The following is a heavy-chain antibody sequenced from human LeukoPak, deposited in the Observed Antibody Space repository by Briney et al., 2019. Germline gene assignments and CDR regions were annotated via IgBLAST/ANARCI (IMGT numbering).Heavy chain of an antibody. Sequence: GGSLRLSCAASGFTFSGYAMSWVRQAPGKGLVWVSAISGSGGSPYYADSVKGRFTISRDNSQNMQYLQMNSLRAEDTAVYYCARGSSGSYYNSRFDYWGQGTLVTVSS. CDR3: ARGSSGSYYNSRFDY. CDR2: ISGSGGSP. D-gene: IGHD3-10*01. J-gene: IGHJ4*02. CDR1: GFTFSGYA. V-gene: IGHV3-23*01.